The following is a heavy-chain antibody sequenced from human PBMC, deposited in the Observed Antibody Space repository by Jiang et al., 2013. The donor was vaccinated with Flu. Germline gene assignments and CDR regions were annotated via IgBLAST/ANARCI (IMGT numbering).Heavy chain of an antibody. V-gene: IGHV1-69*04. D-gene: IGHD2-15*01. CDR3: AVRSGYCSGGSCYPDKYNWFDP. Sequence: PGSSVKVSCKASGGTFSSYAISWVRQAPGQGLEWMGRIIPILGIANYAQKFQGRVTITADKSTSTAYMELSSLRSEDTAVYYCAVRSGYCSGGSCYPDKYNWFDPWGQGTLVTVSS. CDR1: GGTFSSYA. J-gene: IGHJ5*02. CDR2: IIPILGIA.